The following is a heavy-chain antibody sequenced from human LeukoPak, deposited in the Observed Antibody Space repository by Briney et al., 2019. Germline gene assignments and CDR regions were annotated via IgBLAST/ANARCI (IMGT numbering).Heavy chain of an antibody. CDR3: ARDLKYSYGWAN. Sequence: GGSLRLSCAASGFTFSNYLMSWVRQTPGKGLEWVANINQDGNEKYYVDSVKGRFSISRDNAKNSLFLQMNSLRAEDTGVYYCARDLKYSYGWANWGQGTLVTVSS. D-gene: IGHD5-18*01. CDR2: INQDGNEK. V-gene: IGHV3-7*01. CDR1: GFTFSNYL. J-gene: IGHJ4*02.